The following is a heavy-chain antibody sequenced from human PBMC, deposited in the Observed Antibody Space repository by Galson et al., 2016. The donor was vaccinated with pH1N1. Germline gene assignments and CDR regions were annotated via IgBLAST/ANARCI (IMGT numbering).Heavy chain of an antibody. CDR3: ARDASTGTHFGY. CDR2: IYYSGRT. CDR1: GGSISSDDYY. J-gene: IGHJ4*02. Sequence: TLSLTCTVSGGSISSDDYYWSWIRQRPGKGLEWIGYIYYSGRTYYNPSLKSRVTISVDTSKNQFSLRLSSMTAADTAVYFCARDASTGTHFGYWGQGTLVTVSA. D-gene: IGHD1-14*01. V-gene: IGHV4-31*03.